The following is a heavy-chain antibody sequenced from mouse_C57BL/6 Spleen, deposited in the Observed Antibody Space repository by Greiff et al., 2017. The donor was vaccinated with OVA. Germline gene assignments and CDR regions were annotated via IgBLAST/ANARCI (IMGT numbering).Heavy chain of an antibody. Sequence: EVQLQQSGPELVKPGASVKIPCKASGYTFTDSNMDWVKQSHGQSLEWIGDINPNNGGTIYNQKFKGKATLTVDKSSSTAYMELRSLTSEDTSVYDCARRREDYRAMDYWGQGTSVTVAS. J-gene: IGHJ4*01. V-gene: IGHV1-18*01. CDR3: ARRREDYRAMDY. D-gene: IGHD2-4*01. CDR1: GYTFTDSN. CDR2: INPNNGGT.